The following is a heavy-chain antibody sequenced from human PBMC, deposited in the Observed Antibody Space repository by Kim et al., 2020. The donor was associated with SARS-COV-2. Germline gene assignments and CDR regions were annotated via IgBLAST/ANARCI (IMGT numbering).Heavy chain of an antibody. V-gene: IGHV3-9*01. CDR3: AKDGEVAAAGTIGGWFDP. Sequence: KGRFTISRDNAKNSLYLQMNSLRAEDTALYYCAKDGEVAAAGTIGGWFDPWGQGTLVTVSS. D-gene: IGHD6-13*01. J-gene: IGHJ5*02.